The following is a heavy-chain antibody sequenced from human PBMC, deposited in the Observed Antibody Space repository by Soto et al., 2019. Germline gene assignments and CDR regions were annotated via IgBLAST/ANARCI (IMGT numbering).Heavy chain of an antibody. D-gene: IGHD3-10*01. CDR2: ISSSGSTI. CDR1: GFTFSSYE. J-gene: IGHJ3*02. V-gene: IGHV3-48*03. Sequence: GSLRLSCAASGFTFSSYEMNWVRQATGKGLEWVSYISSSGSTIYYADSVKGRFTISRDNAKNSLYLQMNSLRAEDTAVYYCARVREFCRDAFDIWGQGTMVTVSS. CDR3: ARVREFCRDAFDI.